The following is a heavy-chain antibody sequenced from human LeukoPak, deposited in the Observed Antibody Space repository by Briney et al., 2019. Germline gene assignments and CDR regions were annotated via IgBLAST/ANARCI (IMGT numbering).Heavy chain of an antibody. CDR2: ISSTSSYI. V-gene: IGHV3-21*01. J-gene: IGHJ1*01. CDR1: GFTFSIYS. CDR3: ARPPSGQLGVEYFQH. D-gene: IGHD6-13*01. Sequence: PGGSLRLSCAASGFTFSIYSVTWVRQAPGKGLEWVASISSTSSYIYYADSVKGRFTISRDNAKNSLYLQMNSLRAEDTAVYYCARPPSGQLGVEYFQHWGQGTLVTVSS.